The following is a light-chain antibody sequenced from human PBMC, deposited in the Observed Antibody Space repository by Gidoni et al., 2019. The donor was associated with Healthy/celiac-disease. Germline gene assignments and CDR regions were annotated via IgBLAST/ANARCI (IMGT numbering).Light chain of an antibody. J-gene: IGLJ2*01. Sequence: QSVLTQPPSASGTPGQRVTISCSGGSANIGSNTVNWYQQLPRTAPKLLIYSNNQRPSVVPDRFSGSKSGTSASLAICGLQSEDEADYYCAAWDDSLNGVVFGGGTKLTVL. V-gene: IGLV1-44*01. CDR1: SANIGSNT. CDR3: AAWDDSLNGVV. CDR2: SNN.